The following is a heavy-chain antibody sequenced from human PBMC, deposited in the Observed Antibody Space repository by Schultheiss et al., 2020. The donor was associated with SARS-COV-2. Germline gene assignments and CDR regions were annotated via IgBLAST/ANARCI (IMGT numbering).Heavy chain of an antibody. J-gene: IGHJ3*02. CDR1: GFTFGDYA. D-gene: IGHD5-12*01. CDR2: IRSKAYGGTT. Sequence: GGSLRLSCTASGFTFGDYAMSWFRQAPGKGLEWIGFIRSKAYGGTTDYAAPVKGRFTISRDNAKNTLYLQMNSLRAEDTAVYYCARDSGTTGYDAFDIWGQGTMVTVSS. CDR3: ARDSGTTGYDAFDI. V-gene: IGHV3-49*03.